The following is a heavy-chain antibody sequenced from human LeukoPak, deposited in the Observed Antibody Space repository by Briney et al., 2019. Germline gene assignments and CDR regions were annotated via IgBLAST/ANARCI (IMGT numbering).Heavy chain of an antibody. Sequence: GGSLRLSCAASGFTFSGYGMHWVRQAPGKGLEWVAGISYDGRNQHYADSVKGRFTISRDNSENTLDLLMNSLRAEDTAVYYCAKDKDSNGLRNWGQGTLVTVSS. CDR3: AKDKDSNGLRN. D-gene: IGHD5-18*01. CDR1: GFTFSGYG. J-gene: IGHJ4*02. CDR2: ISYDGRNQ. V-gene: IGHV3-30*18.